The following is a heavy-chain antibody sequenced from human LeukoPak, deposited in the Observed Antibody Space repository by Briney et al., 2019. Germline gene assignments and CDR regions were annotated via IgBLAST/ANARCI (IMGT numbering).Heavy chain of an antibody. D-gene: IGHD6-13*01. J-gene: IGHJ4*02. CDR3: ARFNFRAAAGIDY. CDR2: INPNSGGT. V-gene: IGHV1-2*02. CDR1: GYTFTGYY. Sequence: GASVKVSCKASGYTFTGYYMHWVRQAPGQGLEWMGWINPNSGGTNYAQKFQGRVTMTRDTSISTAYMELSRLRSDDTAVYYYARFNFRAAAGIDYWGQGTLVTVSS.